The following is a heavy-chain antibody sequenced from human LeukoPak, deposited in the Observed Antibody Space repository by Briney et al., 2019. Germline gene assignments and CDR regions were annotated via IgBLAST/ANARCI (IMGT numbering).Heavy chain of an antibody. CDR1: GFTFSSYE. Sequence: QPGGSLRLSCAASGFTFSSYEMNWVRQAPGKGLEWVAVVSYDGSREYYGDSVKGRFTIFRDNSKNTLYLQMNSLRPDDTAVYYCARAPYSYGRTFYFDYWGQGTLVTVSS. J-gene: IGHJ4*02. CDR2: VSYDGSRE. CDR3: ARAPYSYGRTFYFDY. V-gene: IGHV3-30-3*01. D-gene: IGHD5-18*01.